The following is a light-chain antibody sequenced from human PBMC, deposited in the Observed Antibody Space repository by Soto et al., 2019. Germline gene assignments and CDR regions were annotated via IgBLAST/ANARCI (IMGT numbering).Light chain of an antibody. CDR3: HQYGSSPT. CDR2: GAS. J-gene: IGKJ2*01. Sequence: EVLLTQSPGTLSLSPGERATLSCRASQSVSSTYLAWYQQRPGQAPRLLIYGASSRATGTPDRFSGSGSGTDFTLTISRLEPEDFAVYYCHQYGSSPTFGQGTKLEIK. V-gene: IGKV3-20*01. CDR1: QSVSSTY.